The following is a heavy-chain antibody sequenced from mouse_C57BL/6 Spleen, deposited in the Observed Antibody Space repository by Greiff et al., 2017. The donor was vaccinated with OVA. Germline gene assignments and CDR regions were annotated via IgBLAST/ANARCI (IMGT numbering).Heavy chain of an antibody. CDR2: INYDGSST. J-gene: IGHJ1*03. Sequence: EVQRVESEGGLVQPGSSMKLSCTASGFTFSDYYMAWVRQVPEKGLEWVANINYDGSSTYYLDSLKSRFIISRDNAKNILYLQMSSLKSEDTATYYCARELPWYFDVWGTGTTVTVSS. CDR1: GFTFSDYY. CDR3: ARELPWYFDV. D-gene: IGHD1-1*01. V-gene: IGHV5-16*01.